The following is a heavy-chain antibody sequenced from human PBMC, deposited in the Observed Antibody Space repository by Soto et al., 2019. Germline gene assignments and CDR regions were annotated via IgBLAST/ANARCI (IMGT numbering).Heavy chain of an antibody. CDR1: GGTFNSYA. D-gene: IGHD2-21*02. CDR2: IIPIFGTA. CDR3: AGGGFYGGNSGYYYYTMDV. J-gene: IGHJ6*02. Sequence: ASVKVSCKASGGTFNSYAISCVRQAPGQGLEWMGGIIPIFGTANYAQNFQGRVTITADGSTTTAYMELISLRSEDTAVYYCAGGGFYGGNSGYYYYTMDVWGQGTTVTVSS. V-gene: IGHV1-69*13.